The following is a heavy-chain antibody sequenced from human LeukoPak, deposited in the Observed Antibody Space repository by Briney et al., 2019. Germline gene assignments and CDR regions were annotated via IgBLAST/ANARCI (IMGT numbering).Heavy chain of an antibody. D-gene: IGHD2-15*01. V-gene: IGHV4-31*02. J-gene: IGHJ1*01. CDR2: IYYSGST. CDR3: ALGYCGGGSCYAREYFQH. Sequence: SWVRQHPGKGLEWIGYIYYSGSTYYNPSLKSRVTISVDTSKNQFSLRLSSVTAADTAAYYCALGYCGGGSCYAREYFQHWGQGTLVTVSS.